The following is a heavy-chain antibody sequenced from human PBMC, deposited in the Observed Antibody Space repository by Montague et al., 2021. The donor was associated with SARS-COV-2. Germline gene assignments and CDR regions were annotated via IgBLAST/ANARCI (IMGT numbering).Heavy chain of an antibody. V-gene: IGHV4-34*01. CDR2: INHGGNT. CDR1: GFTFSSYE. CDR3: ARLRDGVVPSPILGIGPYFTYYYMDV. D-gene: IGHD2-15*01. Sequence: LRLSCAASGFTFSSYEMNWVRQPPGKGLEWIGEINHGGNTNYNXSLKNRLTISVDTSKNQFSLKLTSVAATDTAVYYCARLRDGVVPSPILGIGPYFTYYYMDVWGKGTTVTVSS. J-gene: IGHJ6*03.